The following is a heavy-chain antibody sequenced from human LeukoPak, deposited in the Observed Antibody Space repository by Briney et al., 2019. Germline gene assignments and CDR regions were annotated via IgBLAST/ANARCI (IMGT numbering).Heavy chain of an antibody. CDR2: ISSSSSYI. Sequence: PGGSMRLSCAAYGFTFSSYSMNWVRQAPGKGLEWVSSISSSSSYIYYADSVKGRFTISRDNAKNSLYLQMNSLRAEDTAVYYCARGSRVLRFLEWFPYYFDYWGQGTLVTVSS. CDR3: ARGSRVLRFLEWFPYYFDY. V-gene: IGHV3-21*01. CDR1: GFTFSSYS. D-gene: IGHD3-3*01. J-gene: IGHJ4*02.